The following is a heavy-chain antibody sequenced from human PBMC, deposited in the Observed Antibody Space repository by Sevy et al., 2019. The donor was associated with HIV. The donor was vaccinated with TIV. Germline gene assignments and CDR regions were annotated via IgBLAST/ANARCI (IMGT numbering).Heavy chain of an antibody. V-gene: IGHV3-23*01. Sequence: GESLKISCVASGFTFSNYAMGWGRQAPGKGLEWGSGISVRGDRKYYADSVKGRFTNSRDNSKNKLFLQMNSLRGEDTAGYYGGSLLTENAFDIWGQGTMVTVSS. CDR1: GFTFSNYA. D-gene: IGHD2-8*02. CDR3: GSLLTENAFDI. CDR2: ISVRGDRK. J-gene: IGHJ3*02.